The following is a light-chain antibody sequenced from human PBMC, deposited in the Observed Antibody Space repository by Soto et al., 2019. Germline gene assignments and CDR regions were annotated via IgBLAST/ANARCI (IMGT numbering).Light chain of an antibody. CDR3: QKYNSAPLT. J-gene: IGKJ4*01. CDR2: AAS. Sequence: DIQTPQSPSFLSASLGDRVTITCRASQGIGVYLAWFQQKPGNVPKLLIYAASTLQSGVPSRFSGSGSGTDFTLSISSLQLVDVATYYCQKYNSAPLTFGGGTKVDIK. V-gene: IGKV1-27*01. CDR1: QGIGVY.